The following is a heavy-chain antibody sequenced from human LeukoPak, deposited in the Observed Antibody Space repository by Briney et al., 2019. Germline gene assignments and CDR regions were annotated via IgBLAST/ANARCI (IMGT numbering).Heavy chain of an antibody. J-gene: IGHJ4*02. CDR2: IRYDGSNK. D-gene: IGHD5-18*01. CDR1: GFTFSSYG. Sequence: GGSLRLSCEASGFTFSSYGMHWVRQAPGKGLEWVAFIRYDGSNKYYADSVKGRFTISRDNSKNTLYLQVNSLRAEDTAVYYCAKDLLGYSYGFDYWGQGTLVTVSS. CDR3: AKDLLGYSYGFDY. V-gene: IGHV3-30*02.